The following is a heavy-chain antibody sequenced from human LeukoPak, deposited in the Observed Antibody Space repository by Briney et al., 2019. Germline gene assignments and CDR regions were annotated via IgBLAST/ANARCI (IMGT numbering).Heavy chain of an antibody. D-gene: IGHD6-6*01. CDR3: ARVTYSSSSMSVDGFDI. Sequence: PSETLSLTCTVSGGSISSYYWSWIRQAAGKGLEWIGRIYTSGSTNYNPSLKSRVTMSVDTSKNQFSLKLSSVTAVDTAVYYCARVTYSSSSMSVDGFDIWGQGTMVTVSS. CDR1: GGSISSYY. V-gene: IGHV4-4*07. J-gene: IGHJ3*02. CDR2: IYTSGST.